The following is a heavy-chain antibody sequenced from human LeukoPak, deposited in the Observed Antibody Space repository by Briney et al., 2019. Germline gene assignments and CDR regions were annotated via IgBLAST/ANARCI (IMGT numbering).Heavy chain of an antibody. J-gene: IGHJ4*02. D-gene: IGHD3-9*01. CDR3: ARASDWLKYYFDY. CDR1: GYTFSGHY. CDR2: INPSSGDT. V-gene: IGHV1-2*06. Sequence: ASVKVSCKASGYTFSGHYMHWVRQAPGQGLEWMGRINPSSGDTDYAQKFQGRVTMTRDTSISTVYMQLRWLRSDDKAVFYCARASDWLKYYFDYWGQGTLVTVSS.